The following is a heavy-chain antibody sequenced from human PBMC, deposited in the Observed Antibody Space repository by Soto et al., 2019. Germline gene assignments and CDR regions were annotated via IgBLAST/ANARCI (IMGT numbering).Heavy chain of an antibody. CDR1: GGSISSGGYY. CDR2: IYYSGST. CDR3: ARDPRPVYYDILTGYFSPGGMDV. Sequence: SETLSLTCTVSGGSISSGGYYWSWIRQHPGKGLEWIGYIYYSGSTYYNPSLKSRVTISVDTSKDQFSLKLSSVTAADTAVYYCARDPRPVYYDILTGYFSPGGMDVWGQGTTVTVSS. V-gene: IGHV4-31*03. D-gene: IGHD3-9*01. J-gene: IGHJ6*02.